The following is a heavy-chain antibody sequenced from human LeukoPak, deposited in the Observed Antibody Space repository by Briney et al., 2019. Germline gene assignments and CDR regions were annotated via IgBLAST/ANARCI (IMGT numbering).Heavy chain of an antibody. CDR1: GGTFSSYA. Sequence: SVKVSCKASGGTFSSYAISWVRQAPGQGLEWMGRIIPILGIANYAQKFQGRVTITADKSTSTAYMELSSLRSEDTAVYYCARDGFKMATRSFDYWGQGTLVTVSS. V-gene: IGHV1-69*04. J-gene: IGHJ4*02. CDR3: ARDGFKMATRSFDY. CDR2: IIPILGIA. D-gene: IGHD5-24*01.